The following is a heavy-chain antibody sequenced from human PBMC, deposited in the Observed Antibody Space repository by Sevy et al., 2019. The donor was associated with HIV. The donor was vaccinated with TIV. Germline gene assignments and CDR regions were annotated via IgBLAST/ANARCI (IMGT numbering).Heavy chain of an antibody. Sequence: GGSLRLSCAASGFTFSNAWMSWVRQAPGKGLEWVGRIKSKTDGGTTDYAAPGKGRFTISRDDSKNTLYLQMNSLKTEDTAVYYCTTERLLFPVPHDYWGQGTLVTVSS. J-gene: IGHJ4*02. V-gene: IGHV3-15*01. CDR1: GFTFSNAW. CDR2: IKSKTDGGTT. D-gene: IGHD2-21*01. CDR3: TTERLLFPVPHDY.